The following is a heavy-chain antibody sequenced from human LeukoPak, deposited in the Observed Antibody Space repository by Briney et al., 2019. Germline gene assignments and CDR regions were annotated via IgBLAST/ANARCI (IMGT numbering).Heavy chain of an antibody. J-gene: IGHJ4*02. CDR2: ISSSGSTI. D-gene: IGHD3-10*01. Sequence: GGSLRLSCAASGFTFSSYEMNWVRQAPGKGLEWVSYISSSGSTIYYADSVKGRFTISRDNAKNSLYLQMNSLRAEDTAVYYCAREVHPAKGYFGYWGQGTLVTVSS. CDR1: GFTFSSYE. V-gene: IGHV3-48*03. CDR3: AREVHPAKGYFGY.